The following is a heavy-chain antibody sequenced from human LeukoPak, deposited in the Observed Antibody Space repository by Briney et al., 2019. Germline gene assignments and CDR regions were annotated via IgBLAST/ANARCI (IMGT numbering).Heavy chain of an antibody. Sequence: ASVKVCCKASGGTFSSYAISWVRQAPGQGLDWMGRIIPIFGTANYAPKFQGRVTITTDESTSTAYMELSSLRSEDTAVYYCARGGDYYDSSGDHFDYWGQGTLVTVSS. J-gene: IGHJ4*02. CDR3: ARGGDYYDSSGDHFDY. V-gene: IGHV1-69*05. CDR2: IIPIFGTA. D-gene: IGHD3-22*01. CDR1: GGTFSSYA.